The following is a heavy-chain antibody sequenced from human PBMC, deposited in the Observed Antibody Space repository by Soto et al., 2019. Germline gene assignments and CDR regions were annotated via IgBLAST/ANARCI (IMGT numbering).Heavy chain of an antibody. CDR2: IRNIANSYTT. CDR3: APRITVTPTAAGAS. CDR1: GFTFSDHY. Sequence: EVQLVESGGDLVQPGGSLRLSCAVSGFTFSDHYMDWVRQAPGKGLEWVGRIRNIANSYTTDYAASVKGRFTISRDASQRSLYPQLNSLIAEDPPMYYCAPRITVTPTAAGASWGPGTLFTASS. D-gene: IGHD2-21*02. J-gene: IGHJ4*02. V-gene: IGHV3-72*01.